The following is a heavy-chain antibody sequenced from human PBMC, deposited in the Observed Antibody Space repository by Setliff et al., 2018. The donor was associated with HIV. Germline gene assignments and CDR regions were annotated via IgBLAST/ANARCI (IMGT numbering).Heavy chain of an antibody. D-gene: IGHD6-13*01. CDR3: ARGSGYTRSWVPGGS. CDR2: INPNSGGT. CDR1: GYTFTTNY. V-gene: IGHV1-2*02. Sequence: SVKVSCKASGYTFTTNYIHWARQAPGQGLEWMGWINPNSGGTNYAQKFQGRVTMTRDTSISTAYMELSRVKSDDTAVYYCARGSGYTRSWVPGGSWGQGTMVTVS. J-gene: IGHJ3*01.